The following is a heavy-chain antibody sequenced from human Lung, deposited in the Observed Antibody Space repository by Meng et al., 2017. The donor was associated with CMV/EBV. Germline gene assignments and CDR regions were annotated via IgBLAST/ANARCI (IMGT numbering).Heavy chain of an antibody. CDR3: AHSWKSYYYDSSGYFPFDY. CDR2: IYWDDDK. CDR1: GFSLSTSGVG. Sequence: QITLKESVPTLVKPTQTPTLTCTFSGFSLSTSGVGVGWIRQPPGKALEWLALIYWDDDKRYSPSLKSRLTITKDTSKNQVVLTMTNMDPVDTATYYCAHSWKSYYYDSSGYFPFDYWGQGTLVTVSS. D-gene: IGHD3-22*01. V-gene: IGHV2-5*02. J-gene: IGHJ4*02.